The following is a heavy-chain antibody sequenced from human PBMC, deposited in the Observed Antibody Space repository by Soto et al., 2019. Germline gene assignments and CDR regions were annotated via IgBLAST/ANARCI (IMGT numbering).Heavy chain of an antibody. CDR3: ARDSGYDSSGYESPNFDY. V-gene: IGHV3-33*01. CDR2: IWYDGSNK. D-gene: IGHD3-22*01. J-gene: IGHJ4*02. CDR1: GFTFSSYG. Sequence: GWSLRLSCAASGFTFSSYGMHWVRQAPGKGLEWVAVIWYDGSNKYYADSVKGRFTISRDNSKNTLYLQMNSLRAEDTAVYYCARDSGYDSSGYESPNFDYWGQGTLVTVSS.